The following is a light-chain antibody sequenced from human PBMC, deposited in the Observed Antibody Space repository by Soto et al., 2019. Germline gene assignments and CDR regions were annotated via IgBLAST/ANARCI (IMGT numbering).Light chain of an antibody. CDR2: STN. Sequence: QTVVTQEPSFSVSPGRTVTLTCGLSSGSVSTSYYPSWYQQTPGQAPRTLIYSTNTRSSGVPDRFSGSILGNKAALTITGAQADEEADYYCVLYRGSGISVFGGGTKLTVL. CDR1: SGSVSTSYY. V-gene: IGLV8-61*01. J-gene: IGLJ2*01. CDR3: VLYRGSGISV.